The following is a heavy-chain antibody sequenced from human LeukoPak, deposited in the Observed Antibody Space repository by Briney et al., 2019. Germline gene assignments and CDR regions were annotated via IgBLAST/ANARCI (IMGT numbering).Heavy chain of an antibody. Sequence: PGRSLRLPCAASGFTFSSYGMHWVRQAPGKGLEWVAVISYDGSNKYYADSVKGRFTISRDNSKNTLYLQMNSLRAEDTAVYYCAKDPDSGYDWNNVDYWGQGTLVTVSS. V-gene: IGHV3-30*18. CDR1: GFTFSSYG. CDR3: AKDPDSGYDWNNVDY. J-gene: IGHJ4*02. D-gene: IGHD5-12*01. CDR2: ISYDGSNK.